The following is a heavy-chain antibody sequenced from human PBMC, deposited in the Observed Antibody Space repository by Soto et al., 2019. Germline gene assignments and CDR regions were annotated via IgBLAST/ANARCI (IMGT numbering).Heavy chain of an antibody. CDR1: GFIFSDNY. D-gene: IGHD3-10*01. V-gene: IGHV3-11*01. Sequence: QVQLMESGGGLVKPGGSLRLSCAVSGFIFSDNYMIWIRQAPGKGLEWVSYISSSGSGTYYADSVKGRFIISRDNAKNSLYLQMNSLRAEDSAVYYCARILIHYYGSGTPGYMDVWGKGTTVTVSS. CDR3: ARILIHYYGSGTPGYMDV. CDR2: ISSSGSGT. J-gene: IGHJ6*03.